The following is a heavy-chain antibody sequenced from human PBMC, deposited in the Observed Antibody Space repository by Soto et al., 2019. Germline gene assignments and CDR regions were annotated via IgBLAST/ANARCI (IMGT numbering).Heavy chain of an antibody. CDR1: GFTFSSYG. Sequence: QVQLVESGGGVVQPGRSLRLSCAASGFTFSSYGMHWVRQAPGKGLEWVAVISYDGSNKYYADSVKGRFTISRDNSKNTLYLQMNSLRAEDAAVYYCARENMDIVATMFPYFDYWGQGTLVTVSS. CDR3: ARENMDIVATMFPYFDY. J-gene: IGHJ4*02. V-gene: IGHV3-30*03. D-gene: IGHD5-12*01. CDR2: ISYDGSNK.